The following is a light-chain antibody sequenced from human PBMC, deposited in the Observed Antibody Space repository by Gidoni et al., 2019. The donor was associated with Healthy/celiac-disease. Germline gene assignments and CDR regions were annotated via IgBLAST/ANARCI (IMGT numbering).Light chain of an antibody. CDR2: WAS. J-gene: IGKJ4*01. V-gene: IGKV4-1*01. Sequence: DLVLTQSPASLAGSLGEGATINCKSSPSVLYSSNNKNYLAWYQQKPGQPPKLLIYWASTRESGVPDRFSGSGSGTDFTLTISSLQAEDVAVYYCQQYYSTPLTFGGGTKVEIK. CDR1: PSVLYSSNNKNY. CDR3: QQYYSTPLT.